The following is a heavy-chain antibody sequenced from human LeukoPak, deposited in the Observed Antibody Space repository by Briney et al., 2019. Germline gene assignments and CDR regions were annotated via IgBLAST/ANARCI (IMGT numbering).Heavy chain of an antibody. J-gene: IGHJ4*02. CDR2: ISGSGDYT. CDR3: AIDRFTPAGRDDY. Sequence: GGSLRLSCAASGFTFSIYAMSWVRQAPGKGLEWVSDISGSGDYTYYADSVKGRFTISRDNSKNTLYLQMNSLRAEDTATYYCAIDRFTPAGRDDYWAREPWSPSPQ. V-gene: IGHV3-23*01. CDR1: GFTFSIYA. D-gene: IGHD6-13*01.